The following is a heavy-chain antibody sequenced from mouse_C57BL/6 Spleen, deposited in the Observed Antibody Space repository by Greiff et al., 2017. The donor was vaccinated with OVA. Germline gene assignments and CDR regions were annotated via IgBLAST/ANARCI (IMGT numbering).Heavy chain of an antibody. Sequence: QVQLQQSGAELVKPGASVKISCKASGYAFSSYWMNWVKQRPGKGLEWIGQIYPGDGDTNYNGKFKGKATLTADKSSSTAYMQLSSLTSEDSAVYFCARGDYSNPYAMDYWGQGTSVTVSS. CDR3: ARGDYSNPYAMDY. V-gene: IGHV1-80*01. J-gene: IGHJ4*01. CDR1: GYAFSSYW. D-gene: IGHD2-5*01. CDR2: IYPGDGDT.